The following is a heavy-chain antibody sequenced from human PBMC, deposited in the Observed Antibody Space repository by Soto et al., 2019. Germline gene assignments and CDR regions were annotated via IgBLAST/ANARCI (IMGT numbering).Heavy chain of an antibody. CDR1: AFTFNNFP. CDR2: ITTTSTYK. J-gene: IGHJ6*04. CDR3: AREKCSSTSCNHGMDV. D-gene: IGHD2-2*01. V-gene: IGHV3-21*01. Sequence: GGSLRLSCVASAFTFNNFPMHWVRQAPGKGLQWLASITTTSTYKYYADSVKGRFSISRDNAKNSLYLELTNLRSEDTAVYYCAREKCSSTSCNHGMDVRGVRTTFTASS.